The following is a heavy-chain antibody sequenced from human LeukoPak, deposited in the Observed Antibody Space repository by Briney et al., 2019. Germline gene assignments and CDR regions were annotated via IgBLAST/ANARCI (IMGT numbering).Heavy chain of an antibody. CDR2: IYWSDAE. D-gene: IGHD4/OR15-4a*01. CDR1: GFSLSTSGVG. Sequence: SGPTLVEPTQTLTLTCSFSGFSLSTSGVGVGWIRQPPGKALEWLALIYWSDAERYSPSLKSRLTITKDTSKNHVVLTMTNMDPVDTATYYCAHSFYGVSPEYFNQWGQGTLVTVSS. J-gene: IGHJ1*01. CDR3: AHSFYGVSPEYFNQ. V-gene: IGHV2-5*01.